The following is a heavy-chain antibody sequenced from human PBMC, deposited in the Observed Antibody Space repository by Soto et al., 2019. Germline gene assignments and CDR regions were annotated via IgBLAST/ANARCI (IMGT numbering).Heavy chain of an antibody. CDR1: GGSISSYY. J-gene: IGHJ3*02. Sequence: PSETLSLTCTVSGGSISSYYWSWIRQPPGKGLEWIGYIYYSGSTNYNPSLKSRVTISVDTSKNQFSLKLSSVTAADTAVYYCARENVEMATISAFDIWGQGTMVTV. CDR2: IYYSGST. V-gene: IGHV4-59*01. CDR3: ARENVEMATISAFDI. D-gene: IGHD5-12*01.